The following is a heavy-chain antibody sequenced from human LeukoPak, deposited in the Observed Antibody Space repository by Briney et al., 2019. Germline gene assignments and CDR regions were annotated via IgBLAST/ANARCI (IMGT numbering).Heavy chain of an antibody. CDR2: IKQDGSEK. CDR1: GFTFSSYW. CDR3: ARARTDFWSGYNRFDY. J-gene: IGHJ4*02. D-gene: IGHD3-3*01. V-gene: IGHV3-7*01. Sequence: GGSLRLSCAASGFTFSSYWMSWVRQAPGKGLEWVANIKQDGSEKYYVDSVKGRFTISRDNAKNSLYLQMNSLRAEDTAVYYCARARTDFWSGYNRFDYWGQGTLVTVSS.